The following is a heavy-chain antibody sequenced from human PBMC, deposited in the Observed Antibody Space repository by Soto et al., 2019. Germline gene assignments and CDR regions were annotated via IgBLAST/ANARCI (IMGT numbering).Heavy chain of an antibody. CDR1: GGSISSYY. V-gene: IGHV4-4*07. J-gene: IGHJ6*02. CDR3: ARDGSRYSSSYGMDV. CDR2: IYTSGST. Sequence: PSETLSLICTVSGGSISSYYWSWIRQPAGKGLEWIGRIYTSGSTNYNPSLKSRVTMSVDTSKNQFSLKLSSVTAADTAVYYCARDGSRYSSSYGMDVWGQGTTVTVSS. D-gene: IGHD6-6*01.